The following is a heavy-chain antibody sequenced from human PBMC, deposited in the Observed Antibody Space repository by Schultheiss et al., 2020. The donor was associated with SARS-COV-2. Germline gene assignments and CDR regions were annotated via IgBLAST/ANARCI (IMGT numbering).Heavy chain of an antibody. V-gene: IGHV4-38-2*02. CDR3: ARVNSGWLFDY. J-gene: IGHJ4*02. D-gene: IGHD6-19*01. CDR1: GGFISSYY. CDR2: IYHSGST. Sequence: SETLSLTFTVSGGFISSYYWSWIRQPPGKGLEWIGSIYHSGSTYYNPSLKSRVTISVDTSKNQFSLKLSSVTAADTAVYYCARVNSGWLFDYWGQGTLVTVSS.